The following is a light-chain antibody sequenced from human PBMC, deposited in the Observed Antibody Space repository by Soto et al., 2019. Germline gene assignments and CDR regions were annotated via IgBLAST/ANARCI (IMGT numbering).Light chain of an antibody. V-gene: IGKV1-39*01. CDR3: QQDYNLPMYT. Sequence: DIQMTQSPSSLSASVGDRVTITCRASQTISTYLNWYQQKPGKAPRLLIYDASSLLSGVPSRFSGSGSGTDFTLTIASLQPEDFVVYYCQQDYNLPMYTFGQGTKLEIK. J-gene: IGKJ2*01. CDR1: QTISTY. CDR2: DAS.